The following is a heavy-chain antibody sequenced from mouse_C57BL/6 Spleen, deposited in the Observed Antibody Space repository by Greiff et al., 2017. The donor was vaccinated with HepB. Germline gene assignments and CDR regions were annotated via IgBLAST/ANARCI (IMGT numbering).Heavy chain of an antibody. D-gene: IGHD2-3*01. J-gene: IGHJ2*01. CDR3: AREDGYPYYFDY. CDR2: ISDGGSYT. V-gene: IGHV5-4*01. Sequence: EVKVEESGGGLVKPGGSLKLSCAASGFTFSSYAMSWVRQTPEKRLEWVATISDGGSYTYYPDNVKGRFTISRDNAKNNLYLQMSHLKSEDTAMYYCAREDGYPYYFDYWGQGTTLTVSS. CDR1: GFTFSSYA.